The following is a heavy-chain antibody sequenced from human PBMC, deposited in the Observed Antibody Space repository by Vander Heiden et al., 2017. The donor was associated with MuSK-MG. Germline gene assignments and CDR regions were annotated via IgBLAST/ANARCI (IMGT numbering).Heavy chain of an antibody. V-gene: IGHV4-39*01. CDR2: IYYSGST. CDR3: ASPPRVGSSGPFDY. Sequence: QLQLQESGPGLVKPSETLSHTCTVSGGSISSSSYYWGWIRQPPGKGLEWIGSIYYSGSTYYNPSLKSRVTISVDTSKNQFSLKLSSGTAADTAVYYCASPPRVGSSGPFDYWGQGTLVTVS. D-gene: IGHD6-25*01. J-gene: IGHJ4*02. CDR1: GGSISSSSYY.